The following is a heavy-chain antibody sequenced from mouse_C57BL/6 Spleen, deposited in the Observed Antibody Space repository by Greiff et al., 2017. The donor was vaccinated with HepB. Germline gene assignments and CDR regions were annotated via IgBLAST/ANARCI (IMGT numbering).Heavy chain of an antibody. CDR3: ARGGDGYYPYWYFDV. Sequence: VQLQQSGPGLVKPSQSLSLTCSVTGYSITSGYYWNWIRQFPGNKLEWMGYISYDGSNNYNPSLKNRISITRDTSKNQFFLKLNSVTTEDTATYYCARGGDGYYPYWYFDVWGTGTTVTVSS. CDR1: GYSITSGYY. D-gene: IGHD2-3*01. J-gene: IGHJ1*03. CDR2: ISYDGSN. V-gene: IGHV3-6*01.